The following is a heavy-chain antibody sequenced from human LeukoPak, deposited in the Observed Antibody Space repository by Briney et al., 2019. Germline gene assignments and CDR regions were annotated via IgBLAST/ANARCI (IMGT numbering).Heavy chain of an antibody. Sequence: GGSLRLSCAASGVTSSSYAMSCVRETPGEGLGWGSAISGSGGSTYYADSVRSRFTISRYNPKNTLYLQMNSLTAEDTAVYYCAKDLRGSGWYYFDYWGQGTLVTVSS. D-gene: IGHD6-19*01. CDR3: AKDLRGSGWYYFDY. CDR2: ISGSGGST. V-gene: IGHV3-23*01. J-gene: IGHJ4*02. CDR1: GVTSSSYA.